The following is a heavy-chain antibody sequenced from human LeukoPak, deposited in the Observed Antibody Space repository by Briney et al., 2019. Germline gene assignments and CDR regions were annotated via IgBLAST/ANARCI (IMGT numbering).Heavy chain of an antibody. CDR3: TRVYGHAFDI. CDR2: IGTAGDT. Sequence: GGSLRLSCAASGFTVRSYDMHWVRQAPGKGLDWVSSIGTAGDTYYPDSVKGRFIISREDAKNSLVLQMDALTAGDTAMYYCTRVYGHAFDIWGQGTMVTVSS. J-gene: IGHJ3*02. CDR1: GFTVRSYD. D-gene: IGHD2/OR15-2a*01. V-gene: IGHV3-13*01.